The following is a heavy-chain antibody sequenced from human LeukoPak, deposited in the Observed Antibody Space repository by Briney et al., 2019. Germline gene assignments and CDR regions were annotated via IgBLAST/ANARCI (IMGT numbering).Heavy chain of an antibody. CDR3: AKDRGSSSWYGWFDP. D-gene: IGHD6-13*01. J-gene: IGHJ5*02. Sequence: PGGSLRLSCAASGFTFDDYAMHWVRQAPGKGLEWVSGISWNSGSIGYADSVKGRFTISRDNAKNSLYLQMNSLRAEDTALYYCAKDRGSSSWYGWFDPWGQGTLVTVPS. V-gene: IGHV3-9*01. CDR1: GFTFDDYA. CDR2: ISWNSGSI.